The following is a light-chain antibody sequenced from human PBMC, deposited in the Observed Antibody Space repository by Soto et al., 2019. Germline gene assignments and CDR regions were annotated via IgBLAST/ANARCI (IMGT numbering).Light chain of an antibody. J-gene: IGKJ1*01. CDR1: QSVGSN. Sequence: IVMTQSPATLSVSPGEGATLSCRASQSVGSNVAWYQQIPGQGPRLLIYGASTRATGVPATFSGTGSGTEFALTINSLQSEDFAVYYCQQYNDWPPWTFGQGTKVEIK. CDR3: QQYNDWPPWT. V-gene: IGKV3-15*01. CDR2: GAS.